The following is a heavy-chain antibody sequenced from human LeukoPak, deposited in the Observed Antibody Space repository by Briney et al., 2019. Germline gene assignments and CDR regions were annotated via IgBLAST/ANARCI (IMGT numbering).Heavy chain of an antibody. Sequence: NSSETLSLTCTVSGGPISSYYWSWIRQPPGKGLEWIGYIYYSGSTNYNPSLKSRVTISVDTSKNQFSLKLSSVTAADTAVYYCASTERGYTASWFDPWGQGTLVTVSS. CDR3: ASTERGYTASWFDP. CDR1: GGPISSYY. CDR2: IYYSGST. D-gene: IGHD5-18*01. J-gene: IGHJ5*02. V-gene: IGHV4-59*01.